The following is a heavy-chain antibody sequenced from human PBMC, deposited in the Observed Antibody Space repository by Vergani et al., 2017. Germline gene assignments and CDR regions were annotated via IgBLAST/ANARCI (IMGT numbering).Heavy chain of an antibody. J-gene: IGHJ5*02. V-gene: IGHV1-69*01. D-gene: IGHD1-14*01. CDR1: GGPFSSYA. Sequence: QVQLVQSGAEVKKPGSSVKVSCKASGGPFSSYAISWVRHAPGQGLEWMGGIIPIFGTANYAQKFQGRVTITADESTSTAYMELSSLRSEDSAVYYCARGTTGVGFDPWGQGTLVTVSS. CDR3: ARGTTGVGFDP. CDR2: IIPIFGTA.